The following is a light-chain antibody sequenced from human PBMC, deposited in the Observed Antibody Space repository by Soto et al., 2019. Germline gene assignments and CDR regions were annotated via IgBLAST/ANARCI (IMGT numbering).Light chain of an antibody. CDR1: SSDVGSYNL. J-gene: IGLJ2*01. V-gene: IGLV2-23*01. CDR2: EGT. CDR3: CSYAGSRTVV. Sequence: QSALTQPASVSGSPGQSITISCTGTSSDVGSYNLVSWYQQHPGKAPKVMIYEGTKRPSGVSIRFSGSKSGNTASLTISGLQAEDEADYYCCSYAGSRTVVFGGGTKLTVL.